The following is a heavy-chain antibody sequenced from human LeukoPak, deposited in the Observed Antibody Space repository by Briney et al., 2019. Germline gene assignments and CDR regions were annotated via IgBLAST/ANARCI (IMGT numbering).Heavy chain of an antibody. Sequence: ASVKVSCKVSGYALNELSIHWVRQAPGKGLEWVGGIDREDGQSIYAQNFQGRVSLTDDTFAQTAYMEVTSLRSEDTAVYYCATKNLFHLWGQGTLVTVSS. CDR3: ATKNLFHL. D-gene: IGHD1-14*01. CDR1: GYALNELS. J-gene: IGHJ5*02. CDR2: IDREDGQS. V-gene: IGHV1-24*01.